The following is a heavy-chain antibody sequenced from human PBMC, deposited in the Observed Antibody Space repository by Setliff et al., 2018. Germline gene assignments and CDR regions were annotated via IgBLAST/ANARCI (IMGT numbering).Heavy chain of an antibody. CDR3: ATRTFAVIPHSGLGLDYFYGMDV. Sequence: SETLSLTCTVSGGSISTHYWSWIRQPPGKGLEWIGDIYNGGSTYYNPSLRSRVSMSLDTSKRQVSLNLDSVTAADTGVYYCATRTFAVIPHSGLGLDYFYGMDVWGRGTTVTVSS. J-gene: IGHJ6*02. V-gene: IGHV4-59*04. CDR1: GGSISTHY. CDR2: IYNGGST. D-gene: IGHD2-21*01.